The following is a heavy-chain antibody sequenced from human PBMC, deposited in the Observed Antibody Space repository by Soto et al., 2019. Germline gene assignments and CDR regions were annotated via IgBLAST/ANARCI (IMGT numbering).Heavy chain of an antibody. CDR1: GGSVSSGSYY. CDR3: ARGNFIVGAFPHFDY. Sequence: QVQLQESGPGLVKPSETLSLTCTVSGGSVSSGSYYWSWIRQPPGKGLEWIGYIYYSGSTNYNPSLKSRVTISVDTSKNQFSLKLSSVTAADTAVYYCARGNFIVGAFPHFDYWGQGTLVTVSS. D-gene: IGHD1-26*01. CDR2: IYYSGST. J-gene: IGHJ4*02. V-gene: IGHV4-61*01.